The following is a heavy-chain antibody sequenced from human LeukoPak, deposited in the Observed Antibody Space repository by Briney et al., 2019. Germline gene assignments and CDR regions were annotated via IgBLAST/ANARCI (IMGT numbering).Heavy chain of an antibody. CDR2: IYTSGST. CDR1: DGSISSGSYY. J-gene: IGHJ5*02. D-gene: IGHD7-27*01. Sequence: SETLSLTCTVSDGSISSGSYYWSWIRQPAGKGLEWIGRIYTSGSTNYNPSLKSRVTISVDTSKNQFSLKLSSVTAADTAVYYCARDTWGRERGNWFDPWGQGTLVTVSS. CDR3: ARDTWGRERGNWFDP. V-gene: IGHV4-61*02.